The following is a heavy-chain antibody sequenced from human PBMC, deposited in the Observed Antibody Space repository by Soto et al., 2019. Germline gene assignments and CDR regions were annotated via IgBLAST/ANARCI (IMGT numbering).Heavy chain of an antibody. CDR3: AKGPVITYYYDSSGYSPFGY. Sequence: SVKVSCKASGGTFSSYAISWVRRAPGQGLEWMGGIIPIFGTANYAQKFQGRVTITADESTSTAYMELSSLRSEDTAVYYCAKGPVITYYYDSSGYSPFGYWGQGTLVTVSS. D-gene: IGHD3-22*01. J-gene: IGHJ4*02. CDR1: GGTFSSYA. CDR2: IIPIFGTA. V-gene: IGHV1-69*13.